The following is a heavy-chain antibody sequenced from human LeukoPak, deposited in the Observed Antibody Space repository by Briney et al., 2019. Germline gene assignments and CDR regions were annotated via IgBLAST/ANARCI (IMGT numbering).Heavy chain of an antibody. J-gene: IGHJ6*02. V-gene: IGHV1-58*02. Sequence: GASVKVSCKASGFTFTSSAMQWVRQARGQRLEWIGWIVVGSGNTNYAQKFQERVTITRDMSTSTAYMELSSLRSEDTAVYYCAAGGNPRAPTYYYYYGMDVWGQGTTVTVSS. CDR3: AAGGNPRAPTYYYYYGMDV. CDR1: GFTFTSSA. CDR2: IVVGSGNT.